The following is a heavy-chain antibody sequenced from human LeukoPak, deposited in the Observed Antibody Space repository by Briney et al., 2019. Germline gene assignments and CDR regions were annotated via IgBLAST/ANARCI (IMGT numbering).Heavy chain of an antibody. V-gene: IGHV3-7*01. CDR1: GFTFSDYW. D-gene: IGHD4-17*01. Sequence: GGSLRLSCAASGFTFSDYWMSWVRQAPGKGLEWVANIKQDGSEKYYVDSVKGRFTISRDNAKNSLYLQMNSLRAEDTAVYYCARGGDYGDYEGNWFDPWGQGTLVTVSS. CDR2: IKQDGSEK. J-gene: IGHJ5*02. CDR3: ARGGDYGDYEGNWFDP.